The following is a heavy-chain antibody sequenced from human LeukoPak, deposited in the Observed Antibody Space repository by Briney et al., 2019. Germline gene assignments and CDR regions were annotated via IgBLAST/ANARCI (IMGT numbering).Heavy chain of an antibody. CDR3: AKSRSPLDFGYYYGMDY. V-gene: IGHV3-23*01. CDR1: GFTFSSYA. CDR2: ISGSGGST. Sequence: GGSLRLSCAASGFTFSSYAMSWVRQAPGKGLEWVSAISGSGGSTYYADSVKGRFTISRDNSKNTLYLQMNSLRAEDTAVYYCAKSRSPLDFGYYYGMDYWGQGTLVTVSS. D-gene: IGHD3-22*01. J-gene: IGHJ4*02.